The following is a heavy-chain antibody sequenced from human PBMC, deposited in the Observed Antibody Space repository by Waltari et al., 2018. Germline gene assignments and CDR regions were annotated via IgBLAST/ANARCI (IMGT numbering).Heavy chain of an antibody. CDR1: GYRLPDSA. CDR3: TRDRVGYCSGGTCYSRWFDP. V-gene: IGHV1-24*01. Sequence: QVQLVQSGAEVKKPGASVKVSCRVSGYRLPDSALHWLRRAPGKGLEWLGGFDPEYGEAVYAQEFQGRVTMTEDTSKDTAYMELSSLTYEDTAVYYCTRDRVGYCSGGTCYSRWFDPWGQGTLVTVSS. D-gene: IGHD2-15*01. CDR2: FDPEYGEA. J-gene: IGHJ5*02.